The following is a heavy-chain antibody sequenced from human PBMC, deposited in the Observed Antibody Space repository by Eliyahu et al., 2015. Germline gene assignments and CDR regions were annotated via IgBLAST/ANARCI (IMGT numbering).Heavy chain of an antibody. CDR2: INHSGST. D-gene: IGHD4-17*01. V-gene: IGHV4-34*01. CDR3: ARGSTTVTTFDPNRAFDI. Sequence: QVQLQQWGAGLLKPSETLSLTCAVYGGSFSGYYWSWIRQPPGKGLEWIGEINHSGSTNYNPSLKSRVTISVDTSKNQFSLKLSSVTAADTAVYYCARGSTTVTTFDPNRAFDIWGQGTMVTVSS. CDR1: GGSFSGYY. J-gene: IGHJ3*02.